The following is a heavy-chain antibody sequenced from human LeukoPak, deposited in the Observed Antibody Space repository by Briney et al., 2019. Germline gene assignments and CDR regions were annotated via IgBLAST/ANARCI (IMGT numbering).Heavy chain of an antibody. J-gene: IGHJ4*02. CDR2: ISSTSTYI. V-gene: IGHV3-21*06. Sequence: PGGSLRLFCAASGFTFDDYGMSWVRQAPGKGLEWVSSISSTSTYIYYADSMKGRFIISRDNARNSLYLEMNSLRAEDTAVYYCARIIGISGTYPTDYWGQGTLVTVSS. CDR3: ARIIGISGTYPTDY. D-gene: IGHD1-26*01. CDR1: GFTFDDYG.